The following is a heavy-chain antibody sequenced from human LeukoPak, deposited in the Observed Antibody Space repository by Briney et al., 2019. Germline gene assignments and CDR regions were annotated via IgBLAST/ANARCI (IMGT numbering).Heavy chain of an antibody. V-gene: IGHV3-30*09. J-gene: IGHJ3*02. CDR1: IFTFSSYA. Sequence: PGGSLRLSCAASIFTFSSYAMHWVRQAPGKGLDWVAVISDDGSVKSYADSVKGRFAISRDSSKSTLFLQMNSLEPDDTVVYYCARGDYQPMGAFDIWGQGTVVTVSP. D-gene: IGHD2-2*01. CDR2: ISDDGSVK. CDR3: ARGDYQPMGAFDI.